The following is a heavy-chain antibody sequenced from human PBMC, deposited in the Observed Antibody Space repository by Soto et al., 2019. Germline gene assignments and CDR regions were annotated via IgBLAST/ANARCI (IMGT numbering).Heavy chain of an antibody. CDR2: INHSGGT. CDR3: ARGNSIREFDY. Sequence: SETLSLTCAVYGGSFSGYYWSWIRQPPGKGLEWIGEINHSGGTNYNPSLKSRVTISVDTSKNQFSLKLSSVTAADTAVYYCARGNSIREFDYWGQGTLVTVSS. CDR1: GGSFSGYY. J-gene: IGHJ4*02. D-gene: IGHD1-20*01. V-gene: IGHV4-34*01.